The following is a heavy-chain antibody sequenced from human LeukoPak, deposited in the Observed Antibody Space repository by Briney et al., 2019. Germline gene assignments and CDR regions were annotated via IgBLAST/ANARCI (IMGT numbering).Heavy chain of an antibody. V-gene: IGHV4-61*01. CDR2: IYYSGNT. CDR3: ARVRYCSTNRCYDREFDN. Sequence: PSETLSLTCPVSGGSISNSSYYWSWIRQPPGKGLEWIGYIYYSGNTNYNPSLKSRVTISVDTSKNQFSLKLNSVTAADTAVYYCARVRYCSTNRCYDREFDNWGQGTLVTVSS. CDR1: GGSISNSSYY. D-gene: IGHD2-2*01. J-gene: IGHJ4*02.